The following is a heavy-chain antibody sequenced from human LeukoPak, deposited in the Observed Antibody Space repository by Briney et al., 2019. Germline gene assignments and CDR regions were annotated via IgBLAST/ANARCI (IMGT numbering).Heavy chain of an antibody. CDR2: IYHSGRT. V-gene: IGHV4-4*02. Sequence: NPSETLSLTCAVSGGSISSSNWWTWVRQPPGKGLEWIGEIYHSGRTKYNPSLKSRVTISVDNSKNQFSLKLSSVTAADTAVYYCARVTMVRGVMGWFDPWGQGTLVTVSS. CDR3: ARVTMVRGVMGWFDP. CDR1: GGSISSSNW. D-gene: IGHD3-10*01. J-gene: IGHJ5*02.